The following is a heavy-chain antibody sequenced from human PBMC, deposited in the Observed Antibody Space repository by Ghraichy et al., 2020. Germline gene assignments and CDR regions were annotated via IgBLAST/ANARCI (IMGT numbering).Heavy chain of an antibody. CDR3: AREKAAAGPYYYYGMDV. Sequence: ASVKVSCKAARYPFTSYYMHWMRQAPGQGLEWMGIINPSGGSTSYAQKFQGRVTMTRDTSTSTVYMELSSLRSEDTAVYYCAREKAAAGPYYYYGMDVWGQGTTVTVSS. D-gene: IGHD6-13*01. CDR1: RYPFTSYY. CDR2: INPSGGST. J-gene: IGHJ6*02. V-gene: IGHV1-46*01.